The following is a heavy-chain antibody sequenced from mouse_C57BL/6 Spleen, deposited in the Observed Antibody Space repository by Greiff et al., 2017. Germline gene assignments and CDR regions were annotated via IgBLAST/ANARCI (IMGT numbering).Heavy chain of an antibody. D-gene: IGHD2-4*01. CDR2: ISSGSSTI. Sequence: DVMLVESGGGLVKPGGSLKLSCAASGFTFSDYGMHWVRQAPEKGLEWVAYISSGSSTIYYADTVKGRFTISRDKAKNTLFLQMTSLRSEDTAMYYCARMDDYDDGWAMDYWGQGTSVTVSS. J-gene: IGHJ4*01. V-gene: IGHV5-17*01. CDR3: ARMDDYDDGWAMDY. CDR1: GFTFSDYG.